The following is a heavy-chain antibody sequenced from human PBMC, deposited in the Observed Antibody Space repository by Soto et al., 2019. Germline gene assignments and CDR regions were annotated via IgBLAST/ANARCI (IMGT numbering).Heavy chain of an antibody. Sequence: EVQVVESGGGLVQPGGSLTLSCAVSGFTVSDSAMHWVRQASGKGLEWVGCIRDKVDGYGTAYSASVEGRFSISRNDSKNSAYLQMSSLTADDTAVYYCHVGGGDYWGRGTLVTVSS. D-gene: IGHD3-10*01. CDR3: HVGGGDY. J-gene: IGHJ1*01. V-gene: IGHV3-73*02. CDR2: IRDKVDGYGT. CDR1: GFTVSDSA.